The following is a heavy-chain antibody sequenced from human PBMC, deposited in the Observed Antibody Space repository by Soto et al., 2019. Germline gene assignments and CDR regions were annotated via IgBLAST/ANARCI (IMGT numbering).Heavy chain of an antibody. CDR2: IYPGDSDT. J-gene: IGHJ6*02. CDR1: GYSFTSYW. D-gene: IGHD6-6*01. Sequence: GESLKISCKGSGYSFTSYWIGWVRQMPGKGLEWMGIIYPGDSDTRYSPSFQGQVTISADKSISTAYLQWSSLKASDTAMYYCARIGSSSSKNVRGYYYGMDVWGQGTTVTVSS. V-gene: IGHV5-51*01. CDR3: ARIGSSSSKNVRGYYYGMDV.